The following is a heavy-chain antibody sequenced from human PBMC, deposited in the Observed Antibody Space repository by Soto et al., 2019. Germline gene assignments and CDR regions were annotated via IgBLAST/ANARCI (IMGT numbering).Heavy chain of an antibody. Sequence: GGSLRLSCAASGFTFSGYPMHWVRQAPGKGLVWVSRINGDGSSTMYADSVKGRLTISRDNAKNRLFLQMNGLRAEDTAVYYCARDMQYFYGSGSYRPLGYWGQGA. D-gene: IGHD3-10*01. CDR2: INGDGSST. V-gene: IGHV3-74*03. CDR3: ARDMQYFYGSGSYRPLGY. CDR1: GFTFSGYP. J-gene: IGHJ4*02.